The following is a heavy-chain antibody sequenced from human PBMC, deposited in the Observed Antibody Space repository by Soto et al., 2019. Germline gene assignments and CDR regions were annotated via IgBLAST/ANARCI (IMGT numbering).Heavy chain of an antibody. V-gene: IGHV4-61*01. CDR3: GRIDSRGSWAAWY. Sequence: QVQLQESGPGLVKPSETLSLTCTVSGDSVSSGSYCWRWIRQPPGKGLEYIGYVYYSGTTNYNPSLKSRVTIAVDTSKNQFPLKLNSVTAADTAVYYWGRIDSRGSWAAWYWGQGTLVTVSS. CDR1: GDSVSSGSYC. CDR2: VYYSGTT. J-gene: IGHJ4*02. D-gene: IGHD3-22*01.